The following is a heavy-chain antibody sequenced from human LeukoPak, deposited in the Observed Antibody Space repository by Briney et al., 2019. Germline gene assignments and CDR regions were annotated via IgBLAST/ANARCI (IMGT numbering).Heavy chain of an antibody. CDR1: GFTFSSYW. CDR3: AREVSGFPFDY. Sequence: GGSLRLSCAASGFTFSSYWMHWVRQAPGKGLVWVSRINSDGSSTSYADSVKGRFTISRDNAKNTLYLQMNSLRAEDTAVYYCAREVSGFPFDYWGQGTLVTVSS. D-gene: IGHD3-10*01. V-gene: IGHV3-74*01. J-gene: IGHJ4*02. CDR2: INSDGSST.